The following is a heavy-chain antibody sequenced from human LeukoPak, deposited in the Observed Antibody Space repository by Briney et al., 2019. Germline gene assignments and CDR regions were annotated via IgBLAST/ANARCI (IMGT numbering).Heavy chain of an antibody. CDR2: IYYSGST. J-gene: IGHJ5*02. Sequence: KSSETLSLTCTVSGGSISSSSYYWGWIRQPPGKGLEWIGSIYYSGSTYYNPSLKSRVTISVDTSKNQFSLKLSSVTAADTAVYYCARRAYSDYGGVSVDPWGQGTLVTVSS. CDR1: GGSISSSSYY. D-gene: IGHD4-11*01. CDR3: ARRAYSDYGGVSVDP. V-gene: IGHV4-39*01.